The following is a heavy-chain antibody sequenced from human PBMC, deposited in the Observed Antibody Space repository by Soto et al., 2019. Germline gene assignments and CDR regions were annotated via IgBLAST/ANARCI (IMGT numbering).Heavy chain of an antibody. J-gene: IGHJ6*02. CDR1: GGTFSSYA. CDR2: IIPIFGTA. D-gene: IGHD2-2*01. CDR3: ARDSGPIVVLPAGYGMDV. Sequence: SVKVSCKASGGTFSSYAISWVRQAPGQGLEWMGGIIPIFGTANYAQKFQGRVTITADESKSTAYMELSSLRSEDTAVYYCARDSGPIVVLPAGYGMDVWGQGTTVAVSS. V-gene: IGHV1-69*13.